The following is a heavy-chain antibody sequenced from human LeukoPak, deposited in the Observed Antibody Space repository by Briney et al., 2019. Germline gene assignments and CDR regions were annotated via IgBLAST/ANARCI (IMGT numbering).Heavy chain of an antibody. D-gene: IGHD6-13*01. CDR3: ARLYPGIAAAGDY. CDR1: GGSFSGYY. CDR2: INHSGST. J-gene: IGHJ4*02. Sequence: PSETLSLTCAVYGGSFSGYYWSWIRQPPGMGLEWIGEINHSGSTNYNPSLKSRVTISVDTSKNQFSLKLSSVTAADTAVYYCARLYPGIAAAGDYWGQGTLVTVSS. V-gene: IGHV4-34*01.